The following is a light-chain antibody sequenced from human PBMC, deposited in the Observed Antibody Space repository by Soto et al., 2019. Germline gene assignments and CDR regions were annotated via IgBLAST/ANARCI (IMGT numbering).Light chain of an antibody. J-gene: IGLJ3*02. Sequence: SSELTQPPSVSVAPGQTARITCGGNNIGSKSVHWYRQKPGQAPVVVVYDDSDRPSGIPERFSGSNSGNTATLTISRVEPGDEADYYCQVWDSTSDHRVFGGGTKLTVL. CDR1: NIGSKS. CDR3: QVWDSTSDHRV. V-gene: IGLV3-21*02. CDR2: DDS.